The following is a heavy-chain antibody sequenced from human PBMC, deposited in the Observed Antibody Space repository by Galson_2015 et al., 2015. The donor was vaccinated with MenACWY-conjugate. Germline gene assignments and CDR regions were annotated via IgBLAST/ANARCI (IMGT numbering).Heavy chain of an antibody. CDR1: GFTVSSNY. J-gene: IGHJ4*02. D-gene: IGHD3-22*01. CDR2: IYSGGST. V-gene: IGHV3-53*01. Sequence: SLRLSCAASGFTVSSNYMSWVRQAPGKGLGWVSVIYSGGSTYYADSVKGRFTISRDNSKNTLYLQMNSLRAEDTAVYYCAREGRPYYYDSSGYGYWGQGTLVTVSS. CDR3: AREGRPYYYDSSGYGY.